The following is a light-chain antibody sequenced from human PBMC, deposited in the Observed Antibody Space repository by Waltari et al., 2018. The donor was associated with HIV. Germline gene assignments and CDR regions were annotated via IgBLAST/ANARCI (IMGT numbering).Light chain of an antibody. CDR3: CSYRGFTTYV. V-gene: IGLV2-23*01. CDR2: EDT. J-gene: IGLJ1*01. CDR1: SSDVGGYSL. Sequence: QSALTQPASVSGSPGQSITISCIGTSSDVGGYSLVSWYQHHPGKAPQLLIFEDTERPLGVSYRCSPSKSGSTASLTIAGLLAQDAADYYCCSYRGFTTYVFGSGTKVTHL.